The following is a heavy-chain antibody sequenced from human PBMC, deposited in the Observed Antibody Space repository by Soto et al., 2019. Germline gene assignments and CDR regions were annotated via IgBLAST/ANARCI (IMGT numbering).Heavy chain of an antibody. Sequence: PGGFLRLSWGASGFTFSNHAMRWVRQATRKGLEWVSAISGSGGSTYYADSVKGRFTISRDNSKNTLYLQMNSLRAEDTAVYYCAKVRPYGDYLDAFDIWGQGTMVTVSS. CDR1: GFTFSNHA. CDR2: ISGSGGST. V-gene: IGHV3-23*01. D-gene: IGHD4-17*01. J-gene: IGHJ3*02. CDR3: AKVRPYGDYLDAFDI.